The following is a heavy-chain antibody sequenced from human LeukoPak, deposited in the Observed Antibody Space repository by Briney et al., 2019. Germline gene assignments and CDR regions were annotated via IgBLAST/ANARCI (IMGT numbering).Heavy chain of an antibody. J-gene: IGHJ5*02. D-gene: IGHD6-19*01. CDR2: ISAYNGNT. V-gene: IGHV1-18*01. Sequence: GASVKVSCKASGYTFTSYGISWVRQAPGQGLEWMGWISAYNGNTNYAQKLQGRVTMTTDTSTSTAYTELRSLRSDDTAVYYCASSSSGWYWFDPWGQGTLVTVSS. CDR1: GYTFTSYG. CDR3: ASSSSGWYWFDP.